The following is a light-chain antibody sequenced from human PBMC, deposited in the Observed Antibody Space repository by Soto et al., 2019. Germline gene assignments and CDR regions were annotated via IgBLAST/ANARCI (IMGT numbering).Light chain of an antibody. CDR1: QSFRSS. V-gene: IGKV3-15*01. Sequence: EIVMTQSPATLSVSPGDRATLSCRASQSFRSSLAWYQQKPGQTPRLLIYGASTRATGIPARFSGSGSGAESTLTISSLQSDAFAVYYCQQYNDCPYTFGQGTKLVIK. CDR2: GAS. CDR3: QQYNDCPYT. J-gene: IGKJ2*01.